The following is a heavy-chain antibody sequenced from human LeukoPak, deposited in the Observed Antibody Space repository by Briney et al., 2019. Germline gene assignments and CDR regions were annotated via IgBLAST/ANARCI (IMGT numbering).Heavy chain of an antibody. CDR1: GYTFTSYD. CDR2: MNPNSGNT. J-gene: IGHJ6*02. V-gene: IGHV1-8*01. Sequence: GASVKVSRKASGYTFTSYDINWVRQATGQGLEWMGWMNPNSGNTGYAQKFQGRVTMTRNTSISTAYMELSSLRSEDTAVYYCARGALVVRGIYYYGMDVWGQGTTVTVSS. CDR3: ARGALVVRGIYYYGMDV. D-gene: IGHD3-10*01.